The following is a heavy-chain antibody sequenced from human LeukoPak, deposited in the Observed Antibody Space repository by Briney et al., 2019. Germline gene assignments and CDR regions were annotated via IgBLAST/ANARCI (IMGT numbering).Heavy chain of an antibody. D-gene: IGHD2-21*02. CDR3: ARHKRAYCGGDCYSNWFDP. V-gene: IGHV4-39*01. CDR1: GGSISSSSYY. CDR2: IYYSGST. Sequence: SETLSLTCTVSGGSISSSSYYWGWIRQPPGKGLEWIGSIYYSGSTYYNPSLKSRVTISVDTSKNQFSPKLSSVTAADTAVYYCARHKRAYCGGDCYSNWFDPWGQGTLVTVSS. J-gene: IGHJ5*02.